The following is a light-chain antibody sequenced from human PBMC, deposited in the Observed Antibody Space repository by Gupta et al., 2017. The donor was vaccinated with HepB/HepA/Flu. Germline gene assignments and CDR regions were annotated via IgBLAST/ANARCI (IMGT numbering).Light chain of an antibody. J-gene: IGKJ4*01. CDR2: LGS. CDR1: QSLLHSNGYNY. Sequence: DIVMTQSPLSLPVTPGEPASISCRSSQSLLHSNGYNYLDWYLQKPGQSPQLLIYLGSNRASGVPDRFSGSGSGTDFTLKSSRGEAEDVGVYYFTQDLQTHTFGGGTKVEIK. CDR3: TQDLQTHT. V-gene: IGKV2-28*01.